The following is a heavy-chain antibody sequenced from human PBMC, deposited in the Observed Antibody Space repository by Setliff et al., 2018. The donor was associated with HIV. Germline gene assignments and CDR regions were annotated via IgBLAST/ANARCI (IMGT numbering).Heavy chain of an antibody. CDR1: GYTFTGNY. J-gene: IGHJ4*02. V-gene: IGHV1-2*02. D-gene: IGHD6-25*01. CDR3: VTSPGSFTSVDETEAGDY. Sequence: GASVKVSCKASGYTFTGNYIHWVRQAPGQGLEWMGWINPNSGDTNYEQKFQGRVTMTRDTSISTAYMELSRLNSDDTATYFCVTSPGSFTSVDETEAGDYWGQGTLVTVSS. CDR2: INPNSGDT.